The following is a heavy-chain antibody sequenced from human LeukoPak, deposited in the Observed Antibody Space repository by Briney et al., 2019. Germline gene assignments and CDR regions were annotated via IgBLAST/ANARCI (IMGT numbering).Heavy chain of an antibody. D-gene: IGHD1-26*01. CDR2: IYYSGST. V-gene: IGHV4-31*03. Sequence: SETLSLTCTVSGGSISSGGHYWSWIRQHPGKGLEWIGYIYYSGSTYYNPFLKSRVTISVDTSKNQFSLKLSSVTAADTAVYYCARGFVGATTEGIDYWGQGTLVTVSS. CDR3: ARGFVGATTEGIDY. J-gene: IGHJ4*02. CDR1: GGSISSGGHY.